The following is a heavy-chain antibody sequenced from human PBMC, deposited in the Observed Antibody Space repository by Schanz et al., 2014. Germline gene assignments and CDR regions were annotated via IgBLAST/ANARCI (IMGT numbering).Heavy chain of an antibody. CDR3: AKGSRSGSKVMDV. V-gene: IGHV3-74*01. Sequence: EVQLVQSGGGLVQPGGSLRLSCAASGFTFSSHWMHWVRQVPGKGLVWVSRIKSDGSSTSYADSVKGRFTISRDNAKNTLYLQMNSLRPEDTALYYCAKGSRSGSKVMDVWGKGTTVTVSS. CDR2: IKSDGSST. J-gene: IGHJ6*03. D-gene: IGHD3-10*01. CDR1: GFTFSSHW.